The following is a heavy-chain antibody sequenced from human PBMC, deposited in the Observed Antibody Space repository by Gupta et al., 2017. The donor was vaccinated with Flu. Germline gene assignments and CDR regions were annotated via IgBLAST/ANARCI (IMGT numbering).Heavy chain of an antibody. J-gene: IGHJ3*02. Sequence: QVQLQESGPGLVKPSETLSLTCSVSGGSISRFYWSWIRQPPGKGLEWIGYFHYSGSTNYNPPLKSRVTISVDTSKNQFSLKLSSVTAADTAVYYCARALPEDYGLHQRGAFDIWGQGTMVTFSS. D-gene: IGHD4-17*01. V-gene: IGHV4-59*01. CDR3: ARALPEDYGLHQRGAFDI. CDR1: GGSISRFY. CDR2: FHYSGST.